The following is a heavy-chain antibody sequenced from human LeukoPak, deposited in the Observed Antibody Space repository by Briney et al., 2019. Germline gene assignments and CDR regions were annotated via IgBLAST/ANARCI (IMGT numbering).Heavy chain of an antibody. CDR1: GYSFTSYW. J-gene: IGHJ4*02. CDR3: ARPYLMSSGYSSNYFDY. D-gene: IGHD3-22*01. CDR2: IYPGDSDT. V-gene: IGHV5-51*01. Sequence: GESLKISCKGSGYSFTSYWIGWVRQMPGKGLEWMGIIYPGDSDTRYSPSFQGQVTISADKSISTAYLQWSSLKASDTAMYYCARPYLMSSGYSSNYFDYWGQGTLVTVSS.